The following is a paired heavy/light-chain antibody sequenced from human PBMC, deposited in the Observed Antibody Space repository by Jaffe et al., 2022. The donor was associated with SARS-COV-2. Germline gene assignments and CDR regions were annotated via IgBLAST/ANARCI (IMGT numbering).Heavy chain of an antibody. J-gene: IGHJ3*02. CDR2: FDPEDGKI. Sequence: QVQLVQSGAEVKKPGASVKVSCKVSGYSLTELSMHWVRQAPGKGLEWMGGFDPEDGKIIYAQKFQGRVTMTEDTSKDTAYMDLRSLRSEDTAMYYCATDVAGRGWYAFDKWGQGTMVLVSS. V-gene: IGHV1-24*01. CDR3: ATDVAGRGWYAFDK. CDR1: GYSLTELS. D-gene: IGHD6-19*01.
Light chain of an antibody. CDR3: QQYDKWPLT. CDR1: QSVRGL. CDR2: AAS. V-gene: IGKV3D-15*01. J-gene: IGKJ4*01. Sequence: EIVMTQSPATLSVSPGERATLSCRASQSVRGLYLAWYQQKPGQAPSLLIYAASRRATGIPARFSGSGSGTEFTLTISSLQSEDFAVYYCQQYDKWPLTFGGGTKVEIK.